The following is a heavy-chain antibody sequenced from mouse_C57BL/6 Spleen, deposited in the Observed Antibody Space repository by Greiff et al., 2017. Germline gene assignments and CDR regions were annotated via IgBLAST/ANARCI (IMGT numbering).Heavy chain of an antibody. CDR3: ARSVGHDVRFAY. V-gene: IGHV1-55*01. CDR2: IYPGSGST. CDR1: GSTFTSYW. J-gene: IGHJ3*01. Sequence: QVQLQQPGAELVKPGASVKMSCKASGSTFTSYWITWVKQRPGQGLEWIGDIYPGSGSTNYNEKFKSKATLTVDTSSSTAYMQLSSLTSEDSAVYYCARSVGHDVRFAYWGQGTLVTVSA. D-gene: IGHD1-1*02.